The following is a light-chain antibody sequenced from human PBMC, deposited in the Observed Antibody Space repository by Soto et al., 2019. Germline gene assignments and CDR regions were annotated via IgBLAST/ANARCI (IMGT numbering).Light chain of an antibody. CDR1: QNVRTF. J-gene: IGKJ1*01. CDR2: AVS. V-gene: IGKV3-11*01. CDR3: QQHSHWPPWT. Sequence: EVVLTQSPATLSLSPGERATLSCRASQNVRTFLDWYQQKPGQAPRLLIYAVSNRATGIPDRFSGSGSGTDFTLTISSLEPEDFAVYYCQQHSHWPPWTFGQGTKVDIX.